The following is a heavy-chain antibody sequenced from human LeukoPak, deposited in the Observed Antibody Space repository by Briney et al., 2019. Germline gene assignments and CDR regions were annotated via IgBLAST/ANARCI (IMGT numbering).Heavy chain of an antibody. CDR3: ARGTVEQDYGDYEEGYYFDY. CDR1: GYTFTSYY. V-gene: IGHV1-46*01. CDR2: INPSGGST. Sequence: ASEKVSCKASGYTFTSYYMHWVRQAPGQGLEWMGIINPSGGSTSYAQKFQGRVTMTRDTSTSTVYMELSSLRSEDTAVYYCARGTVEQDYGDYEEGYYFDYWGQGTLVTVSS. J-gene: IGHJ4*02. D-gene: IGHD4-17*01.